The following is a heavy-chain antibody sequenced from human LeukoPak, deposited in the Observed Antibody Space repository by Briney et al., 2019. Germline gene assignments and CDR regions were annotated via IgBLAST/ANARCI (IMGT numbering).Heavy chain of an antibody. J-gene: IGHJ3*02. D-gene: IGHD2-21*02. V-gene: IGHV1-69*01. CDR3: AGGVVVTAREVAFDI. CDR1: GGTFGRHG. CDR2: IIPIFGIT. Sequence: SVKVSCKSSGGTFGRHGISWVRQAPGQGLEWMGGIIPIFGITNYAQKFQDRVTITADESRATAYMDMSSLEYDDTAIYYCAGGVVVTAREVAFDIWGQGTMLTVSS.